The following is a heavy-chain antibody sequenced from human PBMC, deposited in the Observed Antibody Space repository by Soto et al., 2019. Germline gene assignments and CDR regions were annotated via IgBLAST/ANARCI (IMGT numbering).Heavy chain of an antibody. CDR3: ARDVEPVRGDDAFDI. V-gene: IGHV1-46*03. Sequence: QVQLVQSGAEVKKPGASVKVSCKASGYTFTSYYMHWVRQAPGQGLEWMGIINPSGGSTSYAQKFQGRVTMTRDTSTSTVYMELSRLRSEDTAVYYCARDVEPVRGDDAFDIWGQGTMVTVSS. D-gene: IGHD3-16*01. J-gene: IGHJ3*02. CDR1: GYTFTSYY. CDR2: INPSGGST.